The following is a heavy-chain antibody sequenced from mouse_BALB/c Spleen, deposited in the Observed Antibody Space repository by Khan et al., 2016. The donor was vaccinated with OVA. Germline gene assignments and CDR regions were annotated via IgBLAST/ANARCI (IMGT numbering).Heavy chain of an antibody. D-gene: IGHD2-14*01. CDR2: INTHSGVP. J-gene: IGHJ4*01. V-gene: IGHV9-4*02. CDR3: ERGGADYYRNDGGAMEY. CDR1: GYTFTTAG. Sequence: QIQLVQSGPELKKPGETVRISCKASGYTFTTAGIQWVQKMPGKGLKWIGWINTHSGVPKYAEDFKGRFAFSLEISVSTAYLQITNLKNEDTATXFCERGGADYYRNDGGAMEYWGQGTSVTVSS.